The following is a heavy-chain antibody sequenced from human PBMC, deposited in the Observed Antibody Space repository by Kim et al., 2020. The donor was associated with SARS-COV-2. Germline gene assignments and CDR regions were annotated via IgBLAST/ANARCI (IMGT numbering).Heavy chain of an antibody. Sequence: GGSLRLSCAASGFTFSNAWMSWVRQAPGKGLEWVGRIKSKTDGGTTDYAAPVKGRFTISRDDSKNTLYLQMNSLKTEDTAVYYCTTERLADYYYYYGMDVWGQGTTVTVSS. V-gene: IGHV3-15*01. CDR1: GFTFSNAW. CDR2: IKSKTDGGTT. J-gene: IGHJ6*02. CDR3: TTERLADYYYYYGMDV. D-gene: IGHD6-13*01.